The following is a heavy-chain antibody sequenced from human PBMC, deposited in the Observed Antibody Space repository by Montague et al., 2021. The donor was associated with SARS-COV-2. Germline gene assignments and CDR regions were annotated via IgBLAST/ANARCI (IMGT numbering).Heavy chain of an antibody. D-gene: IGHD3-10*01. Sequence: SETLSLTCTVSGGSLFSCCYYWVWIRQPPGMGLEWIVNVYYNGNNNYNPSLKSRVTISMDTSENQISLNLVSVTAADTTVYYCVRPGGSESHWFDRWGQGTLVTVSS. J-gene: IGHJ5*02. V-gene: IGHV4-39*01. CDR1: GGSLFSCCYY. CDR3: VRPGGSESHWFDR. CDR2: VYYNGNN.